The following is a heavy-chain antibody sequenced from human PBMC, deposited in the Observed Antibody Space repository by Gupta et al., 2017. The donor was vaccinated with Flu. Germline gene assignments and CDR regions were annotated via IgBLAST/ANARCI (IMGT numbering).Heavy chain of an antibody. CDR2: IGYDGTEK. CDR1: GFTFNGFG. CDR3: ARFNGEDPAGSFDS. Sequence: SGFTFNGFGMHWVRQAPGKGLEWVTFIGYDGTEKHYIDSVNGRFTISRDNSKNTLNLLMHNLRVEDTGVYYCARFNGEDPAGSFDSWGQGTLVTVSS. V-gene: IGHV3-30*12. J-gene: IGHJ4*02. D-gene: IGHD2-8*01.